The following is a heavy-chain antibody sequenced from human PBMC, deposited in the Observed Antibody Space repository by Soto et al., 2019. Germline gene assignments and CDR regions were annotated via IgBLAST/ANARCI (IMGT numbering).Heavy chain of an antibody. CDR1: GFTFSSYA. D-gene: IGHD1-1*01. Sequence: GSLRLSWAASGFTFSSYAMSGFRQAPGKGLEWVSASSGSGGSTYYADSVRGRFTISRDNSKNTLYLQMNSLRAEATAVYYCAKEELERRLLVLFDPWGQGTLVPVSS. CDR3: AKEELERRLLVLFDP. V-gene: IGHV3-23*01. CDR2: SSGSGGST. J-gene: IGHJ5*02.